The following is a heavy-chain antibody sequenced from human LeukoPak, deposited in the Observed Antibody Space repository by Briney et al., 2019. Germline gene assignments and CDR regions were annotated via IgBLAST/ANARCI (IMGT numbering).Heavy chain of an antibody. CDR2: FSRSGETI. J-gene: IGHJ5*02. CDR3: ASYGDYSS. CDR1: GFTVNNYD. D-gene: IGHD4-17*01. Sequence: GGSLRLSCAASGFTVNNYDMHWMRQAPGKGLEWVSYFSRSGETILYADSVNGRFTISRDSAKNSLHLQMNSLRDEDTAVYYCASYGDYSSWGQGTLVTVSS. V-gene: IGHV3-48*02.